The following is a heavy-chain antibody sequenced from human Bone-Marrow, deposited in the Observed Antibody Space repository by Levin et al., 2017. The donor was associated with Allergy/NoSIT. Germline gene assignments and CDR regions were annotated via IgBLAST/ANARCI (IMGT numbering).Heavy chain of an antibody. J-gene: IGHJ5*02. D-gene: IGHD5-18*01. Sequence: SETLSLTCAVYGGSFSGYYWSWIRQPPGKGLEWIGKINHSGSTNYNPSLKSRVTMSADTSKNQFSLKLNSLTAADTAVYYCARGRIDSYGYRENWFDPWGQGTLVIVSS. CDR3: ARGRIDSYGYRENWFDP. V-gene: IGHV4-34*01. CDR1: GGSFSGYY. CDR2: INHSGST.